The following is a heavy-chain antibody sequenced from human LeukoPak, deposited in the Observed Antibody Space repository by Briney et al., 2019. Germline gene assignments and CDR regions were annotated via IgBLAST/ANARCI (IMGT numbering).Heavy chain of an antibody. CDR2: IIPILGIA. V-gene: IGHV1-69*04. D-gene: IGHD2-2*01. Sequence: ASVKVSCKASGGTFSSYAISWVRQAPGQGLEWMGRIIPILGIANYAQKFQGRVTITADKSTSTAYMELSSLRSEDTAVYYCARARLGEYLVVPAAQGSHGMDVWGQGTTVTVSS. J-gene: IGHJ6*02. CDR1: GGTFSSYA. CDR3: ARARLGEYLVVPAAQGSHGMDV.